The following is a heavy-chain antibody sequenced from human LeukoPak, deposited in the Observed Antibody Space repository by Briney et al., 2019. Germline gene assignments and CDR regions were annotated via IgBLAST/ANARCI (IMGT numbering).Heavy chain of an antibody. Sequence: SVKVSCKASGGTFSSYAISWVRQAPGQGLEWMGGIIPIFGTANYAQKFQGRVTITADESTSTAHMELSSLRSEDTAVYYCALPSPFNRDGYFSYFDYRGQGTLVTVSS. CDR2: IIPIFGTA. D-gene: IGHD5-24*01. J-gene: IGHJ4*02. CDR1: GGTFSSYA. V-gene: IGHV1-69*13. CDR3: ALPSPFNRDGYFSYFDY.